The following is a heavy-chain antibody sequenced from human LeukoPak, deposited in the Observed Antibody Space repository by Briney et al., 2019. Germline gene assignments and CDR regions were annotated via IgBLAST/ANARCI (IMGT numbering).Heavy chain of an antibody. D-gene: IGHD5-18*01. J-gene: IGHJ4*02. V-gene: IGHV3-74*01. CDR1: GFTFSRYW. Sequence: GGSLRLSCAASGFTFSRYWMHWVRQAPGKGLVWVSRINSDGSSTSYADSVKGRFTISRDNAKNTLYLQMNSLRAEDTAVYYCARDRPRGYSYGYSGYWGQGTLVTVSS. CDR2: INSDGSST. CDR3: ARDRPRGYSYGYSGY.